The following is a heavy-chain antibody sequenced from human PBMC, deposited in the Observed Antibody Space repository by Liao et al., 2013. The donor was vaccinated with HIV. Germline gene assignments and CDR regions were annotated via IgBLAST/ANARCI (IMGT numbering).Heavy chain of an antibody. J-gene: IGHJ4*02. Sequence: QVQLQESGPGLVKPSQTLSLTCTVSGVSSRDYYWSWIRRPAGKGLEWIGRIYFSGNTDYSPSLKSRVTISLDTSKSQFSLNLNSVTAADTAVYYCARGFWGSGLDSWGQGTLVTSP. CDR1: GVSSRDYY. V-gene: IGHV4-61*02. CDR3: ARGFWGSGLDS. CDR2: IYFSGNT. D-gene: IGHD3-10*01.